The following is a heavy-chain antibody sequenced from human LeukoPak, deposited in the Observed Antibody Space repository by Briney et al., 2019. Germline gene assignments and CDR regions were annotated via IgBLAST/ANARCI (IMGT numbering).Heavy chain of an antibody. J-gene: IGHJ3*02. CDR3: ARPFHYCSSTSCSDAFDI. V-gene: IGHV4-61*05. CDR1: GGSISSSSYY. Sequence: SETLSLTCTVSGGSISSSSYYWGWIRQPPGKGLEWIGYIYYSGSTNYNPSLKSRVTISVDTSKNQFSLKLSSVTAADTAVYYCARPFHYCSSTSCSDAFDIWGQGTMVTVSS. D-gene: IGHD2-2*01. CDR2: IYYSGST.